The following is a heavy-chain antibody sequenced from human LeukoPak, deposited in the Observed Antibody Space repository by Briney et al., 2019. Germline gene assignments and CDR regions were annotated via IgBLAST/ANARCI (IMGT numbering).Heavy chain of an antibody. CDR3: AKGEHYDSSGYHEWATYY. Sequence: GGSLRLSCVASGFTLSSYGMSWVRQAPGKGLEWVSSISVSGERTDYADSVKGRFTISRDNSKNTLYLQMNSLRAEDTAVYYCAKGEHYDSSGYHEWATYYWGQGTLVTVSS. CDR1: GFTLSSYG. J-gene: IGHJ4*02. V-gene: IGHV3-23*01. D-gene: IGHD3-22*01. CDR2: ISVSGERT.